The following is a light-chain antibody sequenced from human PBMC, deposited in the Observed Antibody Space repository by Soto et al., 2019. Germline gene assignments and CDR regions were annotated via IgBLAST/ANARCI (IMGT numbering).Light chain of an antibody. CDR3: ASYGGNHVV. V-gene: IGLV2-8*01. J-gene: IGLJ2*01. CDR2: EVT. CDR1: SSDVGGYNY. Sequence: QSALTQPPSASGSPGQSVTISCTGTSSDVGGYNYVSWFQQNPGKAPKLIIYEVTKRPSGVPDRFSGSKSGNTASLTVSGLQAEDEADYYCASYGGNHVVFRGGTKVTVL.